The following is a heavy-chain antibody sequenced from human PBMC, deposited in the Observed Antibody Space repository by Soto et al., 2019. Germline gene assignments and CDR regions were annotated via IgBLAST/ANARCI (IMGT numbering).Heavy chain of an antibody. CDR3: AREYGYYDSSGQLDYWYFDP. CDR1: AYTFTGYG. CDR2: INPCNGDT. V-gene: IGHV1-18*01. D-gene: IGHD3-22*01. J-gene: IGHJ2*01. Sequence: GASVKVSWKASAYTFTGYGISWVRQSPGQRLEWMGWINPCNGDTKFSQKFHDRVSFTRDTSANTVYMELRSLTSEDTAVYYCAREYGYYDSSGQLDYWYFDPWGRGTLVTSPQ.